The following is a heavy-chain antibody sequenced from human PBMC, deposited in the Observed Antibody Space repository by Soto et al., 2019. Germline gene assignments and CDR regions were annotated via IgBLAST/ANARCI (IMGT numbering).Heavy chain of an antibody. CDR3: ARSYGSGSYYDHYYGMDV. V-gene: IGHV4-59*01. Sequence: SETLSLTCSVSGSAISTYYWSWIRQFPGQGLEWIGYIYHSGSSQYNPSLTSRVTISVDTSKNQLSLRLSSVTAADTAVYYCARSYGSGSYYDHYYGMDVWGQGTTVTVSS. D-gene: IGHD3-10*01. CDR1: GSAISTYY. J-gene: IGHJ6*02. CDR2: IYHSGSS.